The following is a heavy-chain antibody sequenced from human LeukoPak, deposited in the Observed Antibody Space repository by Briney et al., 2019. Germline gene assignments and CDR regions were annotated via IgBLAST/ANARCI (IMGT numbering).Heavy chain of an antibody. V-gene: IGHV4-59*11. D-gene: IGHD4/OR15-4a*01. CDR1: GGSISRHY. CDR3: ARPKAPGAFDY. J-gene: IGHJ4*02. Sequence: PSETLSLTCIVSGGSISRHYWTWIRQPPGKGLEWIGFVHHSGSTNYNPSLKSRVTTSLDTSKNQISLHLRSVTAADTAVYYCARPKAPGAFDYWGQGIRVIVSS. CDR2: VHHSGST.